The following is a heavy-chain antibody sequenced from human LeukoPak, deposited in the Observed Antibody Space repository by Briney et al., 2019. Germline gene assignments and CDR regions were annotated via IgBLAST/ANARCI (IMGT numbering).Heavy chain of an antibody. J-gene: IGHJ4*02. D-gene: IGHD4-11*01. CDR3: ARDRTYSNYERSFDY. Sequence: PGGSMRLSCAASGFTFSSYAIHWVRQAPGKGLEWVAVISYDGSNKYYADSVKGRFTISRDNSKNTLYLQMNSLRAEDTAVYYCARDRTYSNYERSFDYWGQGTLVTVSS. CDR1: GFTFSSYA. V-gene: IGHV3-30-3*01. CDR2: ISYDGSNK.